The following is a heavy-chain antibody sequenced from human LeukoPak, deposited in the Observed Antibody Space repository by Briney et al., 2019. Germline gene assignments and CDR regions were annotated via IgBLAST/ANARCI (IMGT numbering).Heavy chain of an antibody. D-gene: IGHD6-13*01. J-gene: IGHJ4*02. CDR2: IDQDGSQK. CDR3: ARGLATAAAY. Sequence: PGGSLRLSCVDSGLTFNKYWMSWVRQAPGKGLEWVANIDQDGSQKYYVDSVKGRFTISRDNAKNSAFLQINSLRAEDTALYYCARGLATAAAYWGQGTLVTVSS. V-gene: IGHV3-7*01. CDR1: GLTFNKYW.